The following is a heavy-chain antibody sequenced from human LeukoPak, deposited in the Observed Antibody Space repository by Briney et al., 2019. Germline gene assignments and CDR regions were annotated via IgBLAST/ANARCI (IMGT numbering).Heavy chain of an antibody. Sequence: SENLSLTCTVSGASINNYYWSWIRQPPGKGLEWIGYIYYSGSTNYNPSLKSRVTISIDTSKNQVSLKLSSVTAADTAVYYCARDHSSTSGFDPWGQGTLVTVSS. V-gene: IGHV4-59*01. CDR1: GASINNYY. CDR3: ARDHSSTSGFDP. D-gene: IGHD6-13*01. CDR2: IYYSGST. J-gene: IGHJ5*02.